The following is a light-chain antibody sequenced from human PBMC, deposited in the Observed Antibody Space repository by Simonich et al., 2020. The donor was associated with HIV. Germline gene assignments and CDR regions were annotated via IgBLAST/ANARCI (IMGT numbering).Light chain of an antibody. CDR3: QQSFSTPFT. V-gene: IGKV1-39*01. CDR2: AAS. Sequence: DIQMTQSPSSLSASVGDRVTITCRASQSISTYLNWYQQKPGKAPNLLIYAASRLQSGVPSRFSGIGSGTDFILTISSLQPEDFATYYCQQSFSTPFTFGPGTKVDIK. CDR1: QSISTY. J-gene: IGKJ3*01.